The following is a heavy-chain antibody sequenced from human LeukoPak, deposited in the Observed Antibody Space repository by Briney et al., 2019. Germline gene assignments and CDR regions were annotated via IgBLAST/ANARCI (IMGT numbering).Heavy chain of an antibody. J-gene: IGHJ1*01. CDR1: GFTFSSYW. V-gene: IGHV3-74*01. D-gene: IGHD1-26*01. CDR2: INSDGSST. CDR3: ARVGGSYYSTRPAEYFQH. Sequence: AGGSLRLSCAASGFTFSSYWMHWLRQAPGKGLVWVSRINSDGSSTSYADSVKGRFTISRDNAKNTLYLQMNSLRAEDTAVYYCARVGGSYYSTRPAEYFQHWGQGTLVTVSS.